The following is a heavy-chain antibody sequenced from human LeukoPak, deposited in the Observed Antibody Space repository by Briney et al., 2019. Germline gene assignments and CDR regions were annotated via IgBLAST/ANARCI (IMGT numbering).Heavy chain of an antibody. CDR1: GFTFTSSA. Sequence: SVKVSCKASGFTFTSSAMQWVRQARGQRLEWIGWIVVGSGNTNYAQKFQERVTITRDMSTSTAYMELSSLRSEDTAVYYCAAMAYYYGSGSYPSYWGQGTLVTVSS. CDR2: IVVGSGNT. D-gene: IGHD3-10*01. J-gene: IGHJ4*02. V-gene: IGHV1-58*02. CDR3: AAMAYYYGSGSYPSY.